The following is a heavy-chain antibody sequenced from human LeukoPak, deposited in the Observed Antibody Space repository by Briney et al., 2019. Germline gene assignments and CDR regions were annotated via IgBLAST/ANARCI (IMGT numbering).Heavy chain of an antibody. CDR2: IRSKTNSYAT. CDR3: TSRYLGLDI. Sequence: PGGSLRLSCAASGFTFSGSAMHWVRQASGKGQEWVGRIRSKTNSYATAYAASVKGRFTISRDDSKNTAYLQMNSLKTEDTAVYYCTSRYLGLDIWGQGTLVTVSS. CDR1: GFTFSGSA. J-gene: IGHJ4*02. V-gene: IGHV3-73*01. D-gene: IGHD3-16*02.